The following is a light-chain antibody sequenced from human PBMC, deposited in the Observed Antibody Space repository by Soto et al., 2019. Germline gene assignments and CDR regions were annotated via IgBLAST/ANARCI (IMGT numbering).Light chain of an antibody. CDR1: SSDGGGYNY. Sequence: QSVLTQPASVSGSPGQSITISCTGTSSDGGGYNYVSWYQQHPGKAPKLMIYEVSNRPSGVSNRFSGSKSGNTASLTISGLQAEDEADYYCSSYTSSSPWVFGGGTKLTLL. V-gene: IGLV2-14*01. J-gene: IGLJ3*02. CDR2: EVS. CDR3: SSYTSSSPWV.